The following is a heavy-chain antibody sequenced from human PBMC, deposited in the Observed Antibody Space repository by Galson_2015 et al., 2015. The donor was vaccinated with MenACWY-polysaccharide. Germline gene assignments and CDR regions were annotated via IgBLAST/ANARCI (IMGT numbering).Heavy chain of an antibody. CDR1: GFSLSTSEVG. CDR3: AHIMMTLGGVANLDAFDV. CDR2: IYWDNDQ. V-gene: IGHV2-5*02. D-gene: IGHD3-16*01. Sequence: PALVKRTQTLALTCTFSGFSLSTSEVGVAWVRQPPGKALAWLDIIYWDNDQRYSPSPRSRLTITKDTSKNQVILIMSNLDPVDTATYYCAHIMMTLGGVANLDAFDVWGQGTMVTVSS. J-gene: IGHJ3*01.